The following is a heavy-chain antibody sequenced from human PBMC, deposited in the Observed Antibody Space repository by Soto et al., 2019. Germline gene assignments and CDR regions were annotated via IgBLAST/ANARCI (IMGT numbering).Heavy chain of an antibody. CDR2: IYYSGST. J-gene: IGHJ4*02. Sequence: TLSLTCTVSGGSISSYYWSWIRQPPGKGLEWIGYIYYSGSTNYNPSLKSRVTISVDTSKNQFSLKLSSVTAADTAVYYCARASGVYDFDYWGQGTLVTVSS. V-gene: IGHV4-59*01. CDR1: GGSISSYY. D-gene: IGHD2-8*01. CDR3: ARASGVYDFDY.